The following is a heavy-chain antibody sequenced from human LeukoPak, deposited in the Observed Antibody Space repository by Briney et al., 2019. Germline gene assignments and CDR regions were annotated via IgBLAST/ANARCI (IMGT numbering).Heavy chain of an antibody. V-gene: IGHV3-33*01. CDR1: GFSFSTYG. D-gene: IGHD1-26*01. Sequence: SLRXSCXAXGFSFSTYGVEWVRQAPGKGLEWVAVIGYDGSNKYYADSVKGRFTISRDNSKNTLYLQMNSLRAEDTAVYYCARGGAYSGSYLDYWGHGTLVTVSS. CDR3: ARGGAYSGSYLDY. CDR2: IGYDGSNK. J-gene: IGHJ4*01.